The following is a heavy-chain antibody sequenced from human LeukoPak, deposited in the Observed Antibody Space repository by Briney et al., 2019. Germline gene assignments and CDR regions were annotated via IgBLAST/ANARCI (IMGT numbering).Heavy chain of an antibody. J-gene: IGHJ4*02. Sequence: RGALRLSCEPPGFPFCSYWMLSVRHAPGKGLVWVSRISGDGTIKTYADFVRGRFTISRENTKNILYLQMNSLKVENTATYFCSRSQFDYWGQGVLVTVSP. CDR3: SRSQFDY. CDR1: GFPFCSYW. V-gene: IGHV3-74*03. CDR2: ISGDGTIK.